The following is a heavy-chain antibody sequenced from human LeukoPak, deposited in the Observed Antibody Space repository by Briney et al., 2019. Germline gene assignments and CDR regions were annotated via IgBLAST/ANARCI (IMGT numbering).Heavy chain of an antibody. J-gene: IGHJ4*02. CDR3: ARVGYYDSSGHAAVVDY. V-gene: IGHV4-30-4*01. CDR2: IYYSGST. Sequence: SETLSLTCTVSGGSISSGDYCWSWIRQPPGKGLEWIGYIYYSGSTYYNPSLESRVTISVDTSKNQFSLKLSSVTAADTAVYYCARVGYYDSSGHAAVVDYWGQGTLVTVSS. CDR1: GGSISSGDYC. D-gene: IGHD3-22*01.